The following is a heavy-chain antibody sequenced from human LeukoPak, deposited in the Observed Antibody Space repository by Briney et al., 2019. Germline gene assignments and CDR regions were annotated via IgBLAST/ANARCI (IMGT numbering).Heavy chain of an antibody. CDR1: GGTFSSYA. J-gene: IGHJ4*02. D-gene: IGHD6-13*01. CDR3: ARDRDIAAAEADY. V-gene: IGHV1-69*04. Sequence: GASVKVSCKASGGTFSSYAISWVRQAPGQGLEWMGRIIPILGIANYAQKFQGRVTITADKSTSTAYMELSSLRSEDTAVYYCARDRDIAAAEADYWGQGTLVTVSS. CDR2: IIPILGIA.